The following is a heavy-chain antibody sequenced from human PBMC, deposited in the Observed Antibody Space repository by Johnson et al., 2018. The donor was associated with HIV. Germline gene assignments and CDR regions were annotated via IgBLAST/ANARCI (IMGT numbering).Heavy chain of an antibody. J-gene: IGHJ3*02. V-gene: IGHV3-7*05. CDR3: ARGVGSTTVAAFDI. Sequence: VHLVESGGGLVQPGGSLRLSCAASGFIFSSYWMSWVRQAPGKGLEWVANIKQDGSEKYYVDSVKGRFTISRDNAKNSLYLQMNSLRADDTALYYCARGVGSTTVAAFDIWGQGTMVTVSS. D-gene: IGHD1-26*01. CDR1: GFIFSSYW. CDR2: IKQDGSEK.